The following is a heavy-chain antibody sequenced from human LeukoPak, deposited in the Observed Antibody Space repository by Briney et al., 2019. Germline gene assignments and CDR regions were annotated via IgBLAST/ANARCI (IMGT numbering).Heavy chain of an antibody. CDR2: ISSSSSYI. CDR3: AELGITMIGGV. CDR1: GFTFSSYS. Sequence: GGSLRLSCAASGFTFSSYSMNWVRQAPGKVLEWVSSISSSSSYIYYADSVKGRFTISRDNAKNSLYLQMNSLRAEDTAVYYCAELGITMIGGVWGKGTTVTISS. J-gene: IGHJ6*04. D-gene: IGHD3-10*02. V-gene: IGHV3-21*01.